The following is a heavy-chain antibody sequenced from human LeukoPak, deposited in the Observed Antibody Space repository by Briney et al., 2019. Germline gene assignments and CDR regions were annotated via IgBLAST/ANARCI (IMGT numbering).Heavy chain of an antibody. CDR3: AKHHYSSSWPEYFHQ. D-gene: IGHD6-13*01. V-gene: IGHV3-23*01. Sequence: PGGSLRLSCAASGFTFISYAMSWVRQAPGKGLGWVSSISGSGGSTYYADSVKGRFTISRDNSKNTLYLQMSSLRAEDTAVYYCAKHHYSSSWPEYFHQCGQGTLITVSS. CDR2: ISGSGGST. CDR1: GFTFISYA. J-gene: IGHJ1*01.